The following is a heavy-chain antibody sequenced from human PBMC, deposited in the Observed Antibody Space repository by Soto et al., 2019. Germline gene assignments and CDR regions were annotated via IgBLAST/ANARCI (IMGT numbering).Heavy chain of an antibody. Sequence: AKGACKASLRTISTYGIRGGRQAPEQGHEWMGWINTHNGNTNYAQNLQGRVTMTADTSTSTAYMELRSLRSDDTAVYYCTSEGSAPYYYYGMDVWGQGTTVTVSS. J-gene: IGHJ6*02. CDR1: LRTISTYG. CDR2: INTHNGNT. CDR3: TSEGSAPYYYYGMDV. D-gene: IGHD3-10*01. V-gene: IGHV1-18*01.